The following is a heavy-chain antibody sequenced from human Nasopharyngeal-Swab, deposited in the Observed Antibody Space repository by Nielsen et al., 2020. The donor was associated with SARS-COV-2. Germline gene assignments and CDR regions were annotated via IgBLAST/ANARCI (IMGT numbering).Heavy chain of an antibody. J-gene: IGHJ3*02. CDR2: ISTTTATI. V-gene: IGHV3-48*03. Sequence: VRQAPGKGLKWISYISTTTATIYYADSVKGRFTISRDNAKNSLYLQMNSLRAEDTAVYYCAREVPYSGHDDAFDIWGQGTMVTVSS. CDR3: AREVPYSGHDDAFDI. D-gene: IGHD5-12*01.